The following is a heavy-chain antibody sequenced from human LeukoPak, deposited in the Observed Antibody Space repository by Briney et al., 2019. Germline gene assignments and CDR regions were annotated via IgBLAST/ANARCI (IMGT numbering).Heavy chain of an antibody. V-gene: IGHV3-23*01. CDR2: ISGTGNSP. D-gene: IGHD3-22*01. CDR1: GFIFSSYA. J-gene: IGHJ4*02. Sequence: GGSLRLSCAASGFIFSSYAMSWVRQAPGKGLEWVSGISGTGNSPYYADSVKGRFTISRENSKNTLYLQMNSLRAEDTAVYYCAKEYYYDSSGYYDYWGQGTLVTVSS. CDR3: AKEYYYDSSGYYDY.